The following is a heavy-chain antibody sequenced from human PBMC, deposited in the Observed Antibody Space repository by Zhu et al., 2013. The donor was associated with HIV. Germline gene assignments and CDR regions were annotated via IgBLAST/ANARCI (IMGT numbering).Heavy chain of an antibody. D-gene: IGHD3-9*01. Sequence: QVQLVQSGAEVKKPGSSVKVSCKASGGTFSSYAISWVRQAPGQGLEWMGGIIPIFGTANYAQKFQGRVTITADESTSTAYMELSSLRSEDTAVYYCARERGKDYDILTGYQTNYYFDYWGQGTLVTVSS. V-gene: IGHV1-69*01. CDR2: IIPIFGTA. CDR3: ARERGKDYDILTGYQTNYYFDY. CDR1: GGTFSSYA. J-gene: IGHJ4*02.